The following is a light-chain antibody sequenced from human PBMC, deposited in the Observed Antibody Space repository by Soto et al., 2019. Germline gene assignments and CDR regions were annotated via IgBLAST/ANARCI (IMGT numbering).Light chain of an antibody. CDR3: CSYASSSTLV. CDR2: EGS. V-gene: IGLV2-23*01. Sequence: QSALTQPASVSGSPGQSITISCTGTSSDVGSYNLVSWYQQHPGKAPKLMIYEGSKRPSGVSNRFSASKSGNTASLTISGLQAEDEADYYCCSYASSSTLVFGGGTQLTVL. CDR1: SSDVGSYNL. J-gene: IGLJ2*01.